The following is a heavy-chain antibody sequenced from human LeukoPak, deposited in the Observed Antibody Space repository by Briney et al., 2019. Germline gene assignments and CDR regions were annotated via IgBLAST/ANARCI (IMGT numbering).Heavy chain of an antibody. J-gene: IGHJ4*02. CDR3: ARSGEPTSDY. D-gene: IGHD1-14*01. CDR2: IYYSGST. V-gene: IGHV4-31*03. CDR1: GGSISSGGYY. Sequence: SETLSLTCTVSGGSISSGGYYWSWIRQHPGKGLEWIGYIYYSGSTYYNPSLKSRVTISVDASKNQFSLKLSSVTAADTAVYYCARSGEPTSDYWGQGTLVTVSS.